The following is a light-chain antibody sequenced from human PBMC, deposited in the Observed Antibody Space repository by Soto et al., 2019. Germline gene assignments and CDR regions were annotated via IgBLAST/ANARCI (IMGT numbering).Light chain of an antibody. CDR2: YDR. V-gene: IGLV3-21*04. J-gene: IGLJ2*01. CDR1: NIGSKS. CDR3: QVWDNYSDHVV. Sequence: SYELTQPPSVSVAPGETATITCGGHNIGSKSVHWYQQKPGQAPVLVIYYDRDRPSGIPERFSGSNSGNTATLTISRVEAGDEADYCCQVWDNYSDHVVFGGGTKLTVL.